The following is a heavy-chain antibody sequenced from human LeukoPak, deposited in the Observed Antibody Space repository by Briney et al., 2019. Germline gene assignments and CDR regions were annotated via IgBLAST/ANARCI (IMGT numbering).Heavy chain of an antibody. V-gene: IGHV6-1*01. CDR2: TYYRSTWYN. J-gene: IGHJ5*02. D-gene: IGHD2-2*01. Sequence: TSQTLSLTCAISGDSVSSNSVTWNWIRQSPSRGLEWLGRTYYRSTWYNDYAVSVRGRITVNPDTSKNQFSLHLNSVTPGDTAVYYCARRLTQYDCFDPWGQGILVTVSS. CDR1: GDSVSSNSVT. CDR3: ARRLTQYDCFDP.